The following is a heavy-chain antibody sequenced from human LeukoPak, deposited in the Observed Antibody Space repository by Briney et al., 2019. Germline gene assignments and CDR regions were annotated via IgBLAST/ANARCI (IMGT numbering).Heavy chain of an antibody. J-gene: IGHJ4*02. CDR1: GFSLSTSGMR. Sequence: SGPTLVNXTQTLTLTCTFSGFSLSTSGMRVSWIRQPPGKALEWLARIDWDDDKFYNSTLETRLTISKDTSKNQVVLTMTNMDPVDTATYYCARLKYGNNYFDYWGQGIPVTVSS. V-gene: IGHV2-70*04. CDR3: ARLKYGNNYFDY. CDR2: IDWDDDK. D-gene: IGHD2/OR15-2a*01.